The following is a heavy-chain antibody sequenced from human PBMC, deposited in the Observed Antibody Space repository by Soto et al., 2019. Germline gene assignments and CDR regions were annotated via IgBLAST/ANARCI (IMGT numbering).Heavy chain of an antibody. J-gene: IGHJ6*02. CDR3: AREIMGARYGLDV. D-gene: IGHD2-8*01. V-gene: IGHV4-61*01. CDR2: VYYSGNT. Sequence: QVQLQESGPGLVKPSETLSLTCTVSGVPVSSGSYYWSWLRQPPGKGLEWIGYVYYSGNTNYNPSLMSRVTGSIDTSDNQFSLKLPSVTAADTAVYYWAREIMGARYGLDVWGQGTTVTVSS. CDR1: GVPVSSGSYY.